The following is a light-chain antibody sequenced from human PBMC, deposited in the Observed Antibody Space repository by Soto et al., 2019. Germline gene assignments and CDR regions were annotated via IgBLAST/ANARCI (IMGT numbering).Light chain of an antibody. CDR1: QSISSS. J-gene: IGKJ2*01. CDR3: QQSYSTPHT. Sequence: DIQMTQSPSSLSASVGDRVTITCRASQSISSSLNWYRQNPGKAPKLLIYAASSLQNGVSSRFSGSGSGTDFTLTISSLQPEDFATYYWQQSYSTPHTFGQGTRLDIK. V-gene: IGKV1-39*01. CDR2: AAS.